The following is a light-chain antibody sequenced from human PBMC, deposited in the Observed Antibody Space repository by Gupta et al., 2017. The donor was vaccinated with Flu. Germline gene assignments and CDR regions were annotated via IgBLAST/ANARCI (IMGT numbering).Light chain of an antibody. CDR3: QQFGSAPPLT. CDR2: AAS. Sequence: EIVLTQSPGTLSLSPGERVTLSCRASQSVSSSYLAWYQQKPGRAPRLLIYAASSRATGIPDRFSGSGSGTDFTLTISRLEPEDFAVYYCQQFGSAPPLTFGGGTKVEIK. J-gene: IGKJ4*01. V-gene: IGKV3-20*01. CDR1: QSVSSSY.